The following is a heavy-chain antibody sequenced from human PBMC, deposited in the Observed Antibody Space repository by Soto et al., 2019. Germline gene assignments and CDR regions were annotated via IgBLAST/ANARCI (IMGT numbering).Heavy chain of an antibody. D-gene: IGHD3-10*01. CDR1: GYTFTSYG. CDR3: ASSIIMVYYYYGMDV. J-gene: IGHJ6*02. Sequence: ASVKVSCKASGYTFTSYGISWVRQAPGQGLEWMGWISAYNGNTNYAQKLQGRVTMTTDTSTSTAYMELRSLRSDDTAVYYCASSIIMVYYYYGMDVWGQGTTVT. CDR2: ISAYNGNT. V-gene: IGHV1-18*01.